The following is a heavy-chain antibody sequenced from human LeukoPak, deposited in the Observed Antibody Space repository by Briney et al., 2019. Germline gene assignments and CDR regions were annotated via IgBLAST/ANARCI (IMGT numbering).Heavy chain of an antibody. CDR1: GGSINGFF. J-gene: IGHJ4*02. CDR3: ARDSEYSSGWGIQY. CDR2: IYYTGST. Sequence: SETLSLTCTVSGGSINGFFWSWTRQPPGKGLEWIAYIYYTGSTSYNPSLKSRVTISVDTSKNQFSLKLSSVTAADTAVYYCARDSEYSSGWGIQYWGQGTLVTVSS. V-gene: IGHV4-59*01. D-gene: IGHD6-19*01.